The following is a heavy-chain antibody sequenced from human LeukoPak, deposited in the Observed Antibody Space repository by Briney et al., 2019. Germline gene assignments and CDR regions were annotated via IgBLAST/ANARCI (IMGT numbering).Heavy chain of an antibody. CDR2: IYYSGST. CDR1: GGSISSSSYY. CDR3: ARQIIYYYYYMDV. D-gene: IGHD3-10*01. J-gene: IGHJ6*03. Sequence: TSETLSLTCTVSGGSISSSSYYWGWIRQPPGKGLEWIGSIYYSGSTYYNPSLKSRVTISVDTSKNQFSLKLSSVTAADTAVYYCARQIIYYYYYMDVWGKGTTVTVSS. V-gene: IGHV4-39*01.